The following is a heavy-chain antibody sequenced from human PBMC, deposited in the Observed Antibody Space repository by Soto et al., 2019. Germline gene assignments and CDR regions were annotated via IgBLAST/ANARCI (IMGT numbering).Heavy chain of an antibody. J-gene: IGHJ4*02. V-gene: IGHV3-21*01. CDR3: AREDYSNFDY. CDR2: ISSSSSYI. Sequence: GSLRLSCAASGFTFSSYSMNWVRQAPGKGLEWVSSISSSSSYIYSADSVKGRFTISRDNAKNSLYLQMNSLRAEDTAVYYCAREDYSNFDYWGQGTLVTVSS. D-gene: IGHD4-4*01. CDR1: GFTFSSYS.